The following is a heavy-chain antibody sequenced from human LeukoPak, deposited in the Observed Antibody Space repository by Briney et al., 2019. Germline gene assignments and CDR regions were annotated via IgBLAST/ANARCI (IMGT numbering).Heavy chain of an antibody. J-gene: IGHJ5*02. CDR2: IIPILGIA. D-gene: IGHD3-10*01. CDR1: GGTFSSYA. CDR3: ARDLGDEGWFDP. V-gene: IGHV1-69*04. Sequence: GASVKVSCKASGGTFSSYAISWVRQAPGQGLEWMGRIIPILGIANYAQKFQGRVTITADKSTSTAYMELSSLRSEDTAVYYCARDLGDEGWFDPWGQGTLVTVSS.